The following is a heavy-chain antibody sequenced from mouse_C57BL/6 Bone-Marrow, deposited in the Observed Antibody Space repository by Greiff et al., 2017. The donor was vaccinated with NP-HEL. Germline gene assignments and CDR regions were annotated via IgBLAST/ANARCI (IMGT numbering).Heavy chain of an antibody. Sequence: QVQLQQPGAELVKPGASVKMSCKASGYTFTSYWITWVKQRPGQGLEWIGDIYPGSGSTNYNEKFKSKATLTVDTSSSTAYMQLSSLISEDSAVYYCAREGAQATSCDYWGQGTTLTVSS. CDR2: IYPGSGST. D-gene: IGHD3-2*02. CDR3: AREGAQATSCDY. CDR1: GYTFTSYW. V-gene: IGHV1-55*01. J-gene: IGHJ2*01.